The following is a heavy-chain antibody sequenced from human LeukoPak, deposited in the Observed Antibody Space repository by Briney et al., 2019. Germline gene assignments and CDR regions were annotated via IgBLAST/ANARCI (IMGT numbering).Heavy chain of an antibody. CDR1: GFIFSNFA. D-gene: IGHD3-10*01. V-gene: IGHV3-23*01. CDR3: GKDVPYGGDY. Sequence: PGGSLRLSCAASGFIFSNFAMNWVRQAPGKGLDWVAAISGSGDNTYSADSVKGRFFISRDNSRNTLYLQMNSLRPEDTAVYYCGKDVPYGGDYWGQGTLVTVSS. J-gene: IGHJ4*02. CDR2: ISGSGDNT.